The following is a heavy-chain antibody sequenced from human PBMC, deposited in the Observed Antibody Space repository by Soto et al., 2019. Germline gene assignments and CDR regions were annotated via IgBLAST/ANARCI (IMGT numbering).Heavy chain of an antibody. Sequence: SETLSLTCAVYGGSFSGYYWSWIRQPPGKGLEWIGEINHSGSTNYNPSLKSRVTISVDTSKNQFSLKLSSVTAADTAVYYCAREDDRRASIAAAGYNWFDPWGQGTLVTVSS. J-gene: IGHJ5*02. D-gene: IGHD6-13*01. V-gene: IGHV4-34*01. CDR2: INHSGST. CDR1: GGSFSGYY. CDR3: AREDDRRASIAAAGYNWFDP.